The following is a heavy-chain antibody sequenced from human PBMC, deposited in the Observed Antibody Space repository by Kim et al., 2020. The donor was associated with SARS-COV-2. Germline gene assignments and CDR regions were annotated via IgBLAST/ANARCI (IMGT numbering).Heavy chain of an antibody. CDR2: INHSGST. CDR3: ARVSSVWFGDRLYYYYGMDV. D-gene: IGHD3-10*01. V-gene: IGHV4-34*01. CDR1: GGSFSGYY. J-gene: IGHJ6*02. Sequence: SETLSLTCAVYGGSFSGYYWSWIRQPPGKGLEWIGEINHSGSTNYNPSLKSRVTISVDTSKNQFSLKLSSVTAADTAVYYCARVSSVWFGDRLYYYYGMDVWGQGTTVTVSS.